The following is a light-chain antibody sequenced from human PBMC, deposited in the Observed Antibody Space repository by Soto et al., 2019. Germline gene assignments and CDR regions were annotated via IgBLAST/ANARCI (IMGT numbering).Light chain of an antibody. J-gene: IGKJ1*01. CDR1: QSIRNY. Sequence: EIVLTQSPATLSLSPGERATLSCRASQSIRNYLAWYQQKPGQSPRLLIYDASNRATDVPARFSGSGSGTDFSLTISSLEPGDLAVYYCQQYGSSPRTFGQGTKVDIK. V-gene: IGKV3-11*01. CDR3: QQYGSSPRT. CDR2: DAS.